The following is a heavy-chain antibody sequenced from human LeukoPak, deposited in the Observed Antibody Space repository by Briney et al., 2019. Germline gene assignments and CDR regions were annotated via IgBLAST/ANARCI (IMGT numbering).Heavy chain of an antibody. CDR2: INPSGGST. CDR1: GYTFTIYY. D-gene: IGHD6-19*01. Sequence: GASVKVSCKASGYTFTIYYMHWVRQAPGQGLEWMGLINPSGGSTSYAQKFQGRVTMTRDTSTSTVYMELSSLRSEDTAVYYCARAPSLESSGWYVSDYWGQGTLVTVSS. CDR3: ARAPSLESSGWYVSDY. V-gene: IGHV1-46*01. J-gene: IGHJ4*02.